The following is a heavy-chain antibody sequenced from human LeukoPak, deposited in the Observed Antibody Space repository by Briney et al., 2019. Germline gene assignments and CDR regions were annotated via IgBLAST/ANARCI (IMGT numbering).Heavy chain of an antibody. CDR2: IYYSGST. J-gene: IGHJ4*02. D-gene: IGHD3-22*01. V-gene: IGHV4-31*03. Sequence: SETLSLTCTVSGGSISSGGYYWSWIRQHPGQGLEWIGYIYYSGSTYYNPSLKSRVTISVDASKNQFSLKLSSVTAADTAVYYCARDRSDSSGYYTDYWGQGTLVTVSS. CDR3: ARDRSDSSGYYTDY. CDR1: GGSISSGGYY.